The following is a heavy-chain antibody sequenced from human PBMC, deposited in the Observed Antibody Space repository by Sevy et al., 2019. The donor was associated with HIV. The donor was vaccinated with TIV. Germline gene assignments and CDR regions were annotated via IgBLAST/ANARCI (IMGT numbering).Heavy chain of an antibody. V-gene: IGHV3-9*01. CDR2: IGWNSGRI. J-gene: IGHJ6*02. CDR1: GFTFDDYA. D-gene: IGHD3-3*01. CDR3: ARRVVEWLLFNGMDV. Sequence: GGSLRLSCAPSGFTFDDYAMHWVRQAPGKGREWVSGIGWNSGRIGYADSVKGRFTISRDNAKNSLYLQMNSLRAEDTAVYYCARRVVEWLLFNGMDVWGQGTTVTVSS.